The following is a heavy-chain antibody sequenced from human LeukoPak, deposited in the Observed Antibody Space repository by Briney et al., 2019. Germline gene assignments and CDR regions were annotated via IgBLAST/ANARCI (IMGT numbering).Heavy chain of an antibody. CDR2: ISSSSYI. Sequence: GGSLRLSCAASGFTFSSYSMNWVRQAPGKGLEWVSSISSSSYIYYADSVEGRFTISRDNAKNSLYLQMDSLRAEDTAVYYCAREGAAAMVTFYYYYGMDVWGQGTTVTVSS. D-gene: IGHD5-18*01. CDR3: AREGAAAMVTFYYYYGMDV. CDR1: GFTFSSYS. V-gene: IGHV3-21*01. J-gene: IGHJ6*02.